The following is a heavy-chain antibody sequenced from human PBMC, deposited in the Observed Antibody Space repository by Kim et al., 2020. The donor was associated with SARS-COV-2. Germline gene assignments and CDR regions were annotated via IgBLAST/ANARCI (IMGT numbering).Heavy chain of an antibody. V-gene: IGHV3-23*01. CDR1: GSTFNSYA. Sequence: GGSLRLSCAASGSTFNSYAMSWVRQAPGKGLEWVSGIRQSGGNTEYADSVKGRFSISRDNSKNTLYLQMNRLRAEDTAVYYCAKVTSGSSGWFEYFQRWGQGTLVTVSS. J-gene: IGHJ1*01. CDR2: IRQSGGNT. D-gene: IGHD6-19*01. CDR3: AKVTSGSSGWFEYFQR.